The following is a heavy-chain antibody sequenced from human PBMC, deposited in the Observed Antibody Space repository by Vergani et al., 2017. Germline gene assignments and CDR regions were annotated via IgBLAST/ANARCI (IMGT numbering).Heavy chain of an antibody. Sequence: QVQLQESGPGLVKPSQTLSLTCTVSGGSISSGGYYWSWIRQHPGKGLEWIGYIYYSGSTYYNPSLKSRVTISVATSKNQFSLKLSSVTAADTAVYYCARDQGRTNSLYGMDVWGQGTTVTVSS. D-gene: IGHD4-23*01. CDR2: IYYSGST. J-gene: IGHJ6*02. CDR1: GGSISSGGYY. V-gene: IGHV4-31*03. CDR3: ARDQGRTNSLYGMDV.